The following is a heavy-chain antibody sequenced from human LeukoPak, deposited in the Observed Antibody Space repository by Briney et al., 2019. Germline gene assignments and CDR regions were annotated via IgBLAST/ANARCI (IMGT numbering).Heavy chain of an antibody. CDR3: ARDLANPFRILYGGNSPFDY. Sequence: SVKVSCKASGGTFSSYAISWVRQAPGQGLEWMGRITPILGIASYAQKFQGRVTITADKSTSTAYMELSSLRSDDTAVYYCARDLANPFRILYGGNSPFDYWGQGTLVTVSS. J-gene: IGHJ4*02. CDR1: GGTFSSYA. V-gene: IGHV1-69*10. CDR2: ITPILGIA. D-gene: IGHD4-23*01.